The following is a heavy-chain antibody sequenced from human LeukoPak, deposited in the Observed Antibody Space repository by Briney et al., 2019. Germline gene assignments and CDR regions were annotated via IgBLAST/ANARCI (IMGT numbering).Heavy chain of an antibody. J-gene: IGHJ4*02. CDR2: IYYSGST. V-gene: IGHV4-30-4*01. Sequence: PSETLSLTCTVSGGSISSGDYYWSWIRQPPGKGLEWVGYIYYSGSTYYNPSLKSRVTISVDTSKNQFSLKLSSVTAADTAVYYCARLRIVDTAMEIISDFDYWGQGTLVTVSS. CDR3: ARLRIVDTAMEIISDFDY. D-gene: IGHD5-18*01. CDR1: GGSISSGDYY.